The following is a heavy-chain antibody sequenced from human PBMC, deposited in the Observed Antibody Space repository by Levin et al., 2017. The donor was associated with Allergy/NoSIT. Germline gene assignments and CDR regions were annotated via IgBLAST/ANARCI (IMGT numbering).Heavy chain of an antibody. CDR3: ARDCSSTSCPPLYYYYGMDV. CDR2: IYTSGST. J-gene: IGHJ6*02. D-gene: IGHD2-2*01. CDR1: GGSISSYY. Sequence: PSETLSLTCTVSGGSISSYYWSWIRQPAGKGLEWIGRIYTSGSTNYNPSLKSRVTMSVDTSKNQFSLKLSSVTAADTAVYYCARDCSSTSCPPLYYYYGMDVWGQGTTVTVSS. V-gene: IGHV4-4*07.